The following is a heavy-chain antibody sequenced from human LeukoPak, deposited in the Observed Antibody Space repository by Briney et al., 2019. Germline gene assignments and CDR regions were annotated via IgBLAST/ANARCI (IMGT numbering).Heavy chain of an antibody. CDR2: IDSGGGT. D-gene: IGHD3-16*01. J-gene: IGHJ4*02. CDR3: AKGPQGD. CDR1: GFTFSNYA. V-gene: IGHV3-23*01. Sequence: GGSRRPSCAASGFTFSNYAMNWVLQAPGKGLEWVSAIDSGGGTYYADSVKGRFTISRDNSKNTLYLQLNSLRAEDTAVYYCAKGPQGDWGQGALVTVSS.